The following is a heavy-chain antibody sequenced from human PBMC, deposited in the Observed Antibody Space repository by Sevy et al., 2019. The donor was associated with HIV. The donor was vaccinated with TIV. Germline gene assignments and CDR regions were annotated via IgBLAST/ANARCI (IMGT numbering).Heavy chain of an antibody. J-gene: IGHJ6*02. CDR3: AREAWTYSSSWYSTYYYYYGMDV. D-gene: IGHD6-13*01. V-gene: IGHV4-34*01. CDR2: INHSGST. Sequence: SETLSLTCAVYGGSFSGYYWSWIRQPPGKGLEWIGEINHSGSTNYNPSLKSRVTISVDTSKNQFSLKLSSGTAADTAVYYCAREAWTYSSSWYSTYYYYYGMDVWGQGTTVTVSS. CDR1: GGSFSGYY.